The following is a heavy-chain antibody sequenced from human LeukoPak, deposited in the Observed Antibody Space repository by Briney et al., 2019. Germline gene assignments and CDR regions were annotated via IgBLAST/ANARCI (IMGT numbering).Heavy chain of an antibody. D-gene: IGHD2-2*01. V-gene: IGHV4-59*01. J-gene: IGHJ4*02. CDR1: GSSINYYY. CDR2: IYYTGSS. Sequence: PSETLSLTCTVSGSSINYYYWSWIRQPPGKGLEWIGYIYYTGSSNYSPSLKSRVTISVDTSKNQFSLNLSSVTAADTAVYYCARVSSSSWQPFDYWGQGTLVTVSS. CDR3: ARVSSSSWQPFDY.